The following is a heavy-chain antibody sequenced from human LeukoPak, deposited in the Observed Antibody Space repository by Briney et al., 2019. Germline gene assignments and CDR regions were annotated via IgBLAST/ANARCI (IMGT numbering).Heavy chain of an antibody. V-gene: IGHV4-34*01. Sequence: PSETLSLTCAVYGGSFSGYYWSWIRQPPGKGLEWIGEINHSGSTNYNPSLKSRVTISVDTSKNQFSLKLSSVTAADTAVYYCARGGDYDGFDYWGQGTLVTVSS. CDR2: INHSGST. D-gene: IGHD4-23*01. J-gene: IGHJ4*02. CDR3: ARGGDYDGFDY. CDR1: GGSFSGYY.